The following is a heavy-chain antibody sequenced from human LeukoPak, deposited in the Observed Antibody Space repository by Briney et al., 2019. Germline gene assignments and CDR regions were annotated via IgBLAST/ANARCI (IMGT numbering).Heavy chain of an antibody. D-gene: IGHD1-26*01. V-gene: IGHV3-7*01. CDR1: GFTFSNYW. Sequence: PGGSLRLSCAASGFTFSNYWMSWVRQAPGKGLEWVASIKKDGSEKYYVDSVKGRFTISRDNAKNSLYLQMNSLRAEDTAVYYCARDSPRGMDVWGQGTTVTVSS. CDR3: ARDSPRGMDV. J-gene: IGHJ6*02. CDR2: IKKDGSEK.